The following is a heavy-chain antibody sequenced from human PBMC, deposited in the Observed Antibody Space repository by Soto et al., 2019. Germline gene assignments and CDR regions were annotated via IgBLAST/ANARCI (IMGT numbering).Heavy chain of an antibody. J-gene: IGHJ4*02. CDR2: INPSGGST. CDR1: GYTFTRYY. D-gene: IGHD3-16*01. CDR3: ARGLSPGGGAFDY. V-gene: IGHV1-46*01. Sequence: QVQLVQSGAEVKKPGASVKVSCKASGYTFTRYYMHCVRQAPGQGLEWMGIINPSGGSTSYAQKFQGRVTMTRDTSTSTVYMELSSLRSEDTAVDYGARGLSPGGGAFDYWGQGTLVTVSS.